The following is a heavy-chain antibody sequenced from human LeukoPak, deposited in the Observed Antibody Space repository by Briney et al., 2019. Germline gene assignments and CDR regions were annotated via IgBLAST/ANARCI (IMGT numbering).Heavy chain of an antibody. CDR3: AKGSLLWFGEENWFDP. CDR2: ISGSGGST. Sequence: PGGSLRLSCAASGFTFSSYAMSWVRQAPGKGLEWVSAISGSGGSTYYADSVKGRFTISRDNSKNTLYLQMNSLRAEDTAVYYCAKGSLLWFGEENWFDPWGRGTLVTVSS. D-gene: IGHD3-10*01. CDR1: GFTFSSYA. V-gene: IGHV3-23*01. J-gene: IGHJ5*02.